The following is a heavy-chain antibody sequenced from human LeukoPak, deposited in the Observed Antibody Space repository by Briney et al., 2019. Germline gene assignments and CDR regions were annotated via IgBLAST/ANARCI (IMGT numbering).Heavy chain of an antibody. Sequence: GGSLRLSCAASGFTFSSYAMSWVRQAPGKGLEWVSAISGSGGSTYYADSVKGRFTISRGNSKNTLYLQMNSLRAEDTAVYYCANAAAGTESLDYWGQGTLVTVSS. D-gene: IGHD6-13*01. J-gene: IGHJ4*02. CDR2: ISGSGGST. V-gene: IGHV3-23*01. CDR1: GFTFSSYA. CDR3: ANAAAGTESLDY.